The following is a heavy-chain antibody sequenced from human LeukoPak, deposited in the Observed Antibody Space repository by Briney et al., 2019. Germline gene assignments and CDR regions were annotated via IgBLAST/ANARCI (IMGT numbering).Heavy chain of an antibody. CDR3: AKRDHYDYVWGSYRCSYGMDV. CDR2: ISYDGSNK. D-gene: IGHD3-16*02. CDR1: GFTFSSYG. J-gene: IGHJ6*02. V-gene: IGHV3-30*18. Sequence: GGSLRLSCAASGFTFSSYGMHWVRQAPGKGLEWVAVISYDGSNKYYADSVKGRFTISRDNSKNTLYLQMNSLRAEDTAVYYCAKRDHYDYVWGSYRCSYGMDVWGQGTTVTVSS.